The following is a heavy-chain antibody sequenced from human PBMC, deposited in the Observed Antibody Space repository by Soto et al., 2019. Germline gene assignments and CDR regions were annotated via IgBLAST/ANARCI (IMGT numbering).Heavy chain of an antibody. CDR2: INPNGGST. CDR1: GYTFTNYY. Sequence: QVQLVQSGAEVKQPGASVTVSCQASGYTFTNYYMHWLRQAPGQGLEWMGIINPNGGSTTYAQKFQDRVRLTSDTSTSTDYMDLSSLKSDDTAVYYCARVPSRPSTDEWLFSHDAFDMWGQGTKVTVSS. D-gene: IGHD3-3*01. CDR3: ARVPSRPSTDEWLFSHDAFDM. V-gene: IGHV1-46*01. J-gene: IGHJ3*02.